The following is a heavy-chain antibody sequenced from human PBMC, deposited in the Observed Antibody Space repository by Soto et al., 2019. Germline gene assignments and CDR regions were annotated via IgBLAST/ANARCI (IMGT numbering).Heavy chain of an antibody. J-gene: IGHJ6*02. CDR2: IYPGDSDT. Sequence: GESLKISCKGSGYSFTSYWIGWVRQMPRKGLEWMGIIYPGDSDTRYSPSFQGQVTISADKSISTAYLQWSSLKASDTAMYYCARIPQYCSGGSCYSGTYYYYYGMDVWGQGTTVTVSS. D-gene: IGHD2-15*01. CDR3: ARIPQYCSGGSCYSGTYYYYYGMDV. CDR1: GYSFTSYW. V-gene: IGHV5-51*01.